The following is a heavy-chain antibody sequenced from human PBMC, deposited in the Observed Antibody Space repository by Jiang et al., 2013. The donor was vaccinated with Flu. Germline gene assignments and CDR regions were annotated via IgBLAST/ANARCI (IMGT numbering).Heavy chain of an antibody. V-gene: IGHV2-5*02. CDR1: GFSLSTSGVG. J-gene: IGHJ6*02. CDR3: ARRRPTEGMDV. Sequence: KPTQTLTLTCTFSGFSLSTSGVGVGWIRQPPGKALEWLGFIDWDDDKRYSTSLQTRLTLSRDTSQNQVFLTLTNLDPVDTGTYYCARRRPTEGMDVWGLGTTVTVSS. CDR2: IDWDDDK.